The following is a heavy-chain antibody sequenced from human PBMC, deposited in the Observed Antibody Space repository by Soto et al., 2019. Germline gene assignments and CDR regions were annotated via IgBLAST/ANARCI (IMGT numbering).Heavy chain of an antibody. Sequence: GGSLRLSCAASGFTFSSYGMHWVRQAPGKGLEWVAVISYDGSNKYYADSVKGRFTISRDNSKNTLYLQMNSLRAEDTAVYYCAKDRDEMATIAPDYWCQGTLVTV. J-gene: IGHJ4*02. CDR1: GFTFSSYG. CDR2: ISYDGSNK. CDR3: AKDRDEMATIAPDY. V-gene: IGHV3-30*18. D-gene: IGHD5-12*01.